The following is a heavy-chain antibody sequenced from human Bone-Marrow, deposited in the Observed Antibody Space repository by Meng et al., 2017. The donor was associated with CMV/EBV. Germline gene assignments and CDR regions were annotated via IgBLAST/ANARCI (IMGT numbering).Heavy chain of an antibody. CDR1: GFIFSIYE. CDR3: ARDRGAQGYDSSGNMHYYYGTDL. Sequence: GESLKISCSASGFIFSIYEMNWVRQAPGKGLEWVSYISPSGSNTYYADSVQGRFTVSRDNAKNSLSLQMNSLRAEDTSIYYCARDRGAQGYDSSGNMHYYYGTDLWGQGTTVTVSS. J-gene: IGHJ6*02. CDR2: ISPSGSNT. V-gene: IGHV3-48*03. D-gene: IGHD6-25*01.